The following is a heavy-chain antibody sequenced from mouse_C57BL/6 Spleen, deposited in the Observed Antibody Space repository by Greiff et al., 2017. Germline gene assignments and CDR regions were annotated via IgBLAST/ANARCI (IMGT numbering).Heavy chain of an antibody. D-gene: IGHD1-1*02. J-gene: IGHJ3*01. Sequence: QVHVKQSGAELAKPGASVKLSCKASGYTFTSYWMPWVKQRPGQGLVWIGYINASSGYTKSNQKLKDKATLAADKSSSTAYRQLTSLTYEDSAGNYCARSADNGGFDYWGQGTLVTVSA. CDR2: INASSGYT. CDR1: GYTFTSYW. CDR3: ARSADNGGFDY. V-gene: IGHV1-7*01.